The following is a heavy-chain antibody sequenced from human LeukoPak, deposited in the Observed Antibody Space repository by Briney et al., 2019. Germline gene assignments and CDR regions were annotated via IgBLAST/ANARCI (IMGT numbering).Heavy chain of an antibody. J-gene: IGHJ4*02. CDR1: GGSITNTNYY. Sequence: SETLSLTCTVSGGSITNTNYYWGWVRQPPGKGLEWIGGIYFSGTTYYNPSLRSRVAISVDTSKNQFSLKLNSATAADTAVYFCARHSSSAWYYYFGYWGQGALVTVSS. D-gene: IGHD6-19*01. CDR2: IYFSGTT. V-gene: IGHV4-39*01. CDR3: ARHSSSAWYYYFGY.